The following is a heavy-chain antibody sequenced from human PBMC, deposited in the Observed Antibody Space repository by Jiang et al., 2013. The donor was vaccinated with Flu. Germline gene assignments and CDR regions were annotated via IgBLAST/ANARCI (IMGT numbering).Heavy chain of an antibody. CDR3: ARAHKSVPAAIYYYYYGMDV. V-gene: IGHV1-18*01. Sequence: GAEVKKPGASVKVSCKASGYTFTSYGISWVRQAPGRGLEWMGWISAYNGNTNYAQKLQGRVTMTTDTSTSTAYMELRSLRSDDTAVYYCARAHKSVPAAIYYYYYGMDVWGQGTTVTVSS. CDR1: GYTFTSYG. J-gene: IGHJ6*02. CDR2: ISAYNGNT. D-gene: IGHD2-2*01.